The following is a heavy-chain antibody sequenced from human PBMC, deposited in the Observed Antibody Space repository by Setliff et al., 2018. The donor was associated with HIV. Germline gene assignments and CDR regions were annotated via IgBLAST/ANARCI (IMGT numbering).Heavy chain of an antibody. CDR3: AKDDFTGAYPSVALDI. D-gene: IGHD1-26*01. CDR1: GYNFAIYG. Sequence: GASVKVSCKASGYNFAIYGISWVRQAPGQGLEWMGWISASGDAKPAQKFQGRVTLTTDTSSSTDYMELRSLTSDDTAIYYCAKDDFTGAYPSVALDIWGQGTMVTVSS. CDR2: ISASGDA. J-gene: IGHJ3*02. V-gene: IGHV1-18*01.